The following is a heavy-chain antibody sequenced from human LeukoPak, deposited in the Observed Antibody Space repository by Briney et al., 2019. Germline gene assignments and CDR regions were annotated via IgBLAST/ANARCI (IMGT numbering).Heavy chain of an antibody. CDR3: ARVALAEGDY. V-gene: IGHV1-18*01. CDR2: ISAYNGNT. J-gene: IGHJ4*02. CDR1: GYTLTNYG. Sequence: GASVKVSCNASGYTLTNYGISWVRPAPGQGPEWMGWISAYNGNTNYAQKFQDRVTMTTDTSTNTAYMELRSLRSDDTAVYYCARVALAEGDYWGQGTLVTVSS.